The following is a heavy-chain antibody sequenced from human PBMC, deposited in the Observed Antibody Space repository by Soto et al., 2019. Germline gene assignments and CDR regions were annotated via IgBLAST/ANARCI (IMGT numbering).Heavy chain of an antibody. CDR3: ARQGGSSSGWYNYYYYYGMDV. D-gene: IGHD6-19*01. CDR1: GGSISSSSYY. Sequence: SETLSLTCTVSGGSISSSSYYWGWIRQPPGKGLEWIGSIYYSGSTYYNPSLKSRVTISVDTSKNQFSPKLSSVTAADTAVYYCARQGGSSSGWYNYYYYYGMDVWGQGTTVTVSS. CDR2: IYYSGST. V-gene: IGHV4-39*01. J-gene: IGHJ6*02.